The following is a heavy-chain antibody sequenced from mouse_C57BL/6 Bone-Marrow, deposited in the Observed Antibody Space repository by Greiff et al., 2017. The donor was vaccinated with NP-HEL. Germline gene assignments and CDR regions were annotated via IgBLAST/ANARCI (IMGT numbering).Heavy chain of an antibody. CDR1: GYTFTSYW. D-gene: IGHD4-1*01. CDR3: ARFQTGPWFAY. Sequence: VQLQQSGAELAKPGASVKLSCKASGYTFTSYWMHRVKQRPGQGPEWIGYINPSSGYTKYNQKFKDQATLTADKSSSTAYMQLSSLTYEDSAVYYCARFQTGPWFAYWGQGTLVTVSA. CDR2: INPSSGYT. J-gene: IGHJ3*01. V-gene: IGHV1-7*01.